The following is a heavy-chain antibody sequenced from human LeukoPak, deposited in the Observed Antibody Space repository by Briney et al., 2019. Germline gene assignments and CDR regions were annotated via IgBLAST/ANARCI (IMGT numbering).Heavy chain of an antibody. V-gene: IGHV4-39*07. Sequence: SETLSLTCTVSGGSISSSSYYWGWIRQPPGKGLEWIGSIYYSGSTYYNPSLKSRVTISVDTSKNHLSLKLSSVTAADTAVYYCARDRPYYYDSSGRFDYWGQGTLVTVSS. CDR3: ARDRPYYYDSSGRFDY. CDR1: GGSISSSSYY. D-gene: IGHD3-22*01. J-gene: IGHJ4*02. CDR2: IYYSGST.